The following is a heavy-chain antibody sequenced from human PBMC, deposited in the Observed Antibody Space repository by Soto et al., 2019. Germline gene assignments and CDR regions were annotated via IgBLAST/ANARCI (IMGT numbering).Heavy chain of an antibody. CDR2: LWGSAHST. J-gene: IGHJ3*02. V-gene: IGHV3-23*01. CDR3: ARDPNGDYIGAFHI. Sequence: LRLSCTASGFTFSAYAMTCVLQAPGKGLQWVSSLWGSAHSTNYADSVKGRFTISRDNSKNTLYLQVNSLRTEDTATYYCARDPNGDYIGAFHIWGQGIMVTVSS. D-gene: IGHD4-17*01. CDR1: GFTFSAYA.